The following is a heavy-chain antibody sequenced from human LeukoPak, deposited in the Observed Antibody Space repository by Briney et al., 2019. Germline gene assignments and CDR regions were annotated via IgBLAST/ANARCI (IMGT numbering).Heavy chain of an antibody. V-gene: IGHV3-21*04. Sequence: PGGSLRLSCAASGFTFSSYSMNWVRQAPGKGLEWVSSISSSSSYIYYADSVKGRFTISRDNAKNSLYPQMSGLTAADTAVYYCAKDRSIGTYYTFDHWGQGTLVTVSS. J-gene: IGHJ4*02. CDR3: AKDRSIGTYYTFDH. CDR2: ISSSSSYI. D-gene: IGHD1-26*01. CDR1: GFTFSSYS.